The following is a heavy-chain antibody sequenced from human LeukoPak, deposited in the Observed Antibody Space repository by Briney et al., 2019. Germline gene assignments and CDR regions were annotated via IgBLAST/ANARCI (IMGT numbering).Heavy chain of an antibody. J-gene: IGHJ4*02. CDR1: GFTFSSYG. Sequence: PGMSLRLSCAASGFTFSSYGMHWVRQAPGKGLEWVAVIWYDGSNKYYADSVKGRFTISRDNSKNTLYLQMNSLGAEDTAVYYCARDLCSSSNCYLDYWGQGTLVTVSS. V-gene: IGHV3-33*01. CDR3: ARDLCSSSNCYLDY. CDR2: IWYDGSNK. D-gene: IGHD2-2*01.